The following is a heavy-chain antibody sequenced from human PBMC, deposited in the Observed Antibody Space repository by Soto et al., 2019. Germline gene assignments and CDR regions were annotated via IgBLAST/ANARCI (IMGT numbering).Heavy chain of an antibody. D-gene: IGHD2-2*01. V-gene: IGHV4-31*03. CDR2: IYYSGST. Sequence: SETLSLTCTVSGGSISSGGHYWSWIRQHPGKDLEWIGYIYYSGSTDYNPSLNSRVTISVDRSKNQFSLKLSSVTAADTAVYYCARVPDRWGQGTLVTVSS. CDR3: ARVPDR. CDR1: GGSISSGGHY. J-gene: IGHJ5*02.